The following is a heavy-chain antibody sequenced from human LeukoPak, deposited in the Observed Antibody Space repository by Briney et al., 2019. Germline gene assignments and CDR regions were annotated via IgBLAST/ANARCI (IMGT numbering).Heavy chain of an antibody. D-gene: IGHD3-10*01. V-gene: IGHV1-8*01. CDR2: MNPNSGNT. Sequence: ASVKFSCKASGYTFTIYDINWVRQATGQGLGGMGWMNPNSGNTGYAQKFQGRVTMTRNTSISTAYMELSSLRSEDTAVYYCARNPTLLWFGELDLDYWGQGTLVTVSS. CDR3: ARNPTLLWFGELDLDY. J-gene: IGHJ4*02. CDR1: GYTFTIYD.